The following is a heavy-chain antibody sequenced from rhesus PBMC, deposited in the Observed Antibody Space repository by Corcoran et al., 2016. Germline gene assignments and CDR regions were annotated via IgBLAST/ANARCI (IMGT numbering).Heavy chain of an antibody. Sequence: RLSCVVSGFTFSSSAMHWVRQASGKGLEWVGRIRSKSNNYETGYAASVKGRFTISRDDSKNTAYLQMNSLKTEDTAVYYCTTPDRAWIALDYWGQGVLVTVSS. V-gene: IGHV3-118*01. CDR1: GFTFSSSA. D-gene: IGHD1-38*01. CDR3: TTPDRAWIALDY. J-gene: IGHJ4*01. CDR2: IRSKSNNYET.